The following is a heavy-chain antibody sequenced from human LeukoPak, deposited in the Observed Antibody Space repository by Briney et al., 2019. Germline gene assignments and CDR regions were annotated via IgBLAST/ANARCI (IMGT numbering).Heavy chain of an antibody. D-gene: IGHD3-3*01. V-gene: IGHV1-24*01. Sequence: GASVKVSCKVSGYTLTELSMHWVRQAPGKGLEGMGGFDPEDGETIYAQKFQGRVTMTEDTSTDTAYMELSSLRSEDTAVYYCATGTTIFGVVIMRGPFDYWGQGTLVTVSS. CDR1: GYTLTELS. CDR2: FDPEDGET. CDR3: ATGTTIFGVVIMRGPFDY. J-gene: IGHJ4*02.